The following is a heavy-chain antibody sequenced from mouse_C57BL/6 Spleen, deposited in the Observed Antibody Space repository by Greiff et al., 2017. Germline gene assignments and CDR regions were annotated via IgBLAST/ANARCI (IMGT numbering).Heavy chain of an antibody. J-gene: IGHJ2*01. CDR3: ARKGYGPNYFDY. D-gene: IGHD1-1*01. CDR2: IDPSDSYT. CDR1: GYTFTSYW. V-gene: IGHV1-69*01. Sequence: QVQLQQPGAELVMPGASVKLSCQASGYTFTSYWMHWVKQRPGQGLEWIGEIDPSDSYTNYNQQFKGKSTLTVDKSSSTAYMQLSSLTSEDSAVYYCARKGYGPNYFDYLGQGTTLTVSS.